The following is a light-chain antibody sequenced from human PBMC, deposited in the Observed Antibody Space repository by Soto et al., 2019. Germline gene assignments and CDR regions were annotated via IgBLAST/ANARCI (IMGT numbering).Light chain of an antibody. V-gene: IGKV3-15*01. CDR3: QQYHNWPPQYT. CDR2: GAS. Sequence: EIVMTQSPATLSVSPGERATLSCRASPTISSNLAWYQQKPGQSPRLLIHGASTRATGVPARFSGSGYGTDFTLTISSLQSEDFAVYYCQQYHNWPPQYTFGQGTKLQIK. CDR1: PTISSN. J-gene: IGKJ2*01.